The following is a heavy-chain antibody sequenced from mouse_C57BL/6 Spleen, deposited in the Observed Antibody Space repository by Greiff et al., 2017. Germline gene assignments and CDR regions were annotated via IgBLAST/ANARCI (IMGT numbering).Heavy chain of an antibody. CDR1: GFTFSDYG. V-gene: IGHV5-17*01. J-gene: IGHJ3*01. Sequence: EVKLMESGGGLVKPGGSLKLSCAASGFTFSDYGMHWVRQAPEKGLEWVAYISSGSSTIYYADTVKGRFTISRDNAKHTLFLQMTSLRSEDTAMYYCARPYYDYDWFAYWGQGTLVTVSA. CDR3: ARPYYDYDWFAY. CDR2: ISSGSSTI. D-gene: IGHD2-4*01.